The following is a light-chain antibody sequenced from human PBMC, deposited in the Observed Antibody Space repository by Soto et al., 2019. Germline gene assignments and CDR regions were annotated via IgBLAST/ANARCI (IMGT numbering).Light chain of an antibody. J-gene: IGLJ1*01. V-gene: IGLV2-14*01. CDR2: DVN. Sequence: VLTQPASVSGSPGQSIAISCTGTSSDVGGYNSVSWFQQHPGKAPKLIIYDVNDRPSAVSDRFSGSKSGNTASLTISGLQTEDEADYYCSSFTNRKTYVFGTGTKLTVL. CDR1: SSDVGGYNS. CDR3: SSFTNRKTYV.